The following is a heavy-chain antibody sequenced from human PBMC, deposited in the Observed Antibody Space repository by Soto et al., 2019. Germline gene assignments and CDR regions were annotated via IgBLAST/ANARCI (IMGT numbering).Heavy chain of an antibody. D-gene: IGHD3-3*01. J-gene: IGHJ6*03. V-gene: IGHV1-18*01. CDR2: ISAYNGNT. CDR1: GYTFTSYG. CDR3: ARGGYDFCSGYYSLGGYYYYMDV. Sequence: ASVKVSCKASGYTFTSYGISWVRQAPGQGLEWMGWISAYNGNTNYAQKLQGRVTMTTDTSTSTAYMELRSLRSDDTAVYYCARGGYDFCSGYYSLGGYYYYMDVWGKGTTVTVSS.